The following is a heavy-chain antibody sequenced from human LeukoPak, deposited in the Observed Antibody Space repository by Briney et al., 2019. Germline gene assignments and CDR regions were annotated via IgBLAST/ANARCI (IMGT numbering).Heavy chain of an antibody. CDR1: GYTFTGYY. J-gene: IGHJ6*03. D-gene: IGHD3-16*01. V-gene: IGHV1-2*02. CDR2: INPNSGGT. CDR3: ARGEVRIGGHYYYYMDV. Sequence: ASVKVSCKASGYTFTGYYMHWVRQAPGQGLEWMGWINPNSGGTNYAQKFQGRVTMTRDTSISTAYMELSRLRSDDTAVYYCARGEVRIGGHYYYYMDVWGKGTTVTVSS.